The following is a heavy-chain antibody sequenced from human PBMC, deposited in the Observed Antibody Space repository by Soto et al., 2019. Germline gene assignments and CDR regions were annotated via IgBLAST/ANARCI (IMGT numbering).Heavy chain of an antibody. D-gene: IGHD3-22*01. Sequence: QVQLVQSGAEVKKPGASVKVSCKASGYTFTGYYMHWVRQAPGQGLEWMGWINPNRGGTNYAQKFQRWVTMTRDTSISTAYMELSRLRSDDTAVYYCARDRGYYVSQGGAEHGMDVWGQGTTVTVSS. CDR3: ARDRGYYVSQGGAEHGMDV. CDR2: INPNRGGT. CDR1: GYTFTGYY. V-gene: IGHV1-2*04. J-gene: IGHJ6*01.